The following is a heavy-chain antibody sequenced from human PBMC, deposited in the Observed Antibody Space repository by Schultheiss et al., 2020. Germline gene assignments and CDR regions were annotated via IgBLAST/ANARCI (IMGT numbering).Heavy chain of an antibody. V-gene: IGHV3-48*03. J-gene: IGHJ5*02. CDR2: ISSSGSTI. CDR1: GFTFSSYA. CDR3: ARGNRYYYDSSGYYYPIDP. Sequence: GESLKISCAASGFTFSSYAMNWVRQAPGKGLEWVSYISSSGSTIYYADSVKGRFTISRDNAKNSLYLQMNSLRAEDTAVYYCARGNRYYYDSSGYYYPIDPWGQGTLVTVSS. D-gene: IGHD3-22*01.